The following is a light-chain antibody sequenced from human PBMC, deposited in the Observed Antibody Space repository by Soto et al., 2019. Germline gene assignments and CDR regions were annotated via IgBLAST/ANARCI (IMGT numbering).Light chain of an antibody. Sequence: DIQMTQSPSTLSASVGDRVTITCRASQSISAWLAWYQQKPGKVPKLLIYKASSLESGVPSRSSGSESGTEFTLTISSLQPDDFATYYCQQYKDYPVTFGQGTKVDIK. V-gene: IGKV1-5*03. CDR2: KAS. J-gene: IGKJ1*01. CDR3: QQYKDYPVT. CDR1: QSISAW.